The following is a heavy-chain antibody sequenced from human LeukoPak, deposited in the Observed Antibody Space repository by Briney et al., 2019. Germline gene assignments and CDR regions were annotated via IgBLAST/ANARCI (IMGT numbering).Heavy chain of an antibody. CDR2: IYSGGST. J-gene: IGHJ4*02. CDR1: GFTVSSNY. V-gene: IGHV3-53*01. Sequence: PGGSLRLSCAASGFTVSSNYMSWVRQAPGKGLEWVSVIYSGGSTYYADSVKGRFTISRDNSKNTLYLQMNSLRAEDTAVYYCARDYGFGGPNFDYWGQGTLVTVSS. CDR3: ARDYGFGGPNFDY. D-gene: IGHD3-16*01.